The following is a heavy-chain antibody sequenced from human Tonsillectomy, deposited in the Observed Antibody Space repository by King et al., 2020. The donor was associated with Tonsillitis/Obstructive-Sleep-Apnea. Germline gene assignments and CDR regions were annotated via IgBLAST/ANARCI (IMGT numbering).Heavy chain of an antibody. J-gene: IGHJ5*02. D-gene: IGHD2-15*01. CDR2: INHIGST. CDR3: ARGRNIIAVVTNNWFDP. CDR1: GGSFSGYY. Sequence: VQLQQWGAGLLKPSETLSLTCAVYGGSFSGYYWSWIRQPPGKGLEWIGEINHIGSTSYNPSLKSRVTISVDTSKSHFSLKLSSVTAADTAVYFCARGRNIIAVVTNNWFDPWGQGTLVTVSS. V-gene: IGHV4-34*01.